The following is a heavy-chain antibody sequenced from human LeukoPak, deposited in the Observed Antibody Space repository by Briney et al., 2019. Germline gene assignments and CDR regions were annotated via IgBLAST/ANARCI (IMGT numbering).Heavy chain of an antibody. CDR2: IKQDGSEK. Sequence: GGSLRLSCAASGFTFSSYWMSWVRQAPGKGLEWVANIKQDGSEKYYVDSVKGRFTISRDNAKNSLYLQMNSLRAEDTAVYYCAREGYYYDSSGPVGYWGQGTLDTVSS. D-gene: IGHD3-22*01. V-gene: IGHV3-7*01. J-gene: IGHJ4*02. CDR1: GFTFSSYW. CDR3: AREGYYYDSSGPVGY.